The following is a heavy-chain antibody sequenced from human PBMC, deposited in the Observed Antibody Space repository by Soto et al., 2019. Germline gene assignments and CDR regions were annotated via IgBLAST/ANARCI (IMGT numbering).Heavy chain of an antibody. CDR2: VSYDGSSE. Sequence: VQMEESGGGVVQPGRSLRLTCAVSGFTFSDYGMHWVRQAPRKGLEWVAVVSYDGSSEFYADSVKGRFTISRDNSKNTLHLQMNSLRPEDTALYYCAKAGYCTRGNCYDYYRYGMDVWGQGTAVTVSS. CDR3: AKAGYCTRGNCYDYYRYGMDV. J-gene: IGHJ6*02. D-gene: IGHD3-10*01. CDR1: GFTFSDYG. V-gene: IGHV3-30*18.